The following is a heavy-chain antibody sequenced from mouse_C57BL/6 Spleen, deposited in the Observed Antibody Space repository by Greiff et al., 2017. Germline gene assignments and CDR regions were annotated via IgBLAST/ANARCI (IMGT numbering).Heavy chain of an antibody. V-gene: IGHV1-19*01. D-gene: IGHD1-1*01. CDR2: INPYNGGT. CDR3: AREIYYGSSHRYFDV. CDR1: GYTFTDYY. Sequence: VQLQQSGPVLVKPGASVKMSCKASGYTFTDYYMNWVKQSHGKSLEWIGVINPYNGGTSYNQKFKGKATLTVDKSSSTAYMELNSLTSEDSAVYYCAREIYYGSSHRYFDVWGTGTTVTVSS. J-gene: IGHJ1*03.